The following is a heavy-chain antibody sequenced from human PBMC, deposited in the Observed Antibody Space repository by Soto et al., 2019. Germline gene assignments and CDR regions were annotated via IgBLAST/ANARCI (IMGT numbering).Heavy chain of an antibody. CDR3: ATRDATPMDPFS. CDR2: ILTTGST. J-gene: IGHJ5*02. D-gene: IGHD2-8*01. V-gene: IGHV4-4*02. Sequence: PSETLSLTCAVSGVSVSNGNWWTWVRQPPGKGLEWIGEILTTGSTNSNSSLKSRVTISLDKSRNQFSLILISVTAADTAVYFFATRDATPMDPFSWGQRTPVPVAS. CDR1: GVSVSNGNW.